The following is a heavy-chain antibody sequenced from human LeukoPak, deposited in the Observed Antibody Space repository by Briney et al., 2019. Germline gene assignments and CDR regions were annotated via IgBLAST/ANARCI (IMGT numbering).Heavy chain of an antibody. CDR1: GYTFTSYG. J-gene: IGHJ5*02. CDR3: AREVSFPYCSTTSCYDFDP. CDR2: ISAYNGNT. D-gene: IGHD2-2*01. Sequence: GASVKVSCKASGYTFTSYGISWVRQAPGQGLEWMGWISAYNGNTNCAQKLQGRVTMTTDTSTSTAYMELRSLRSDDTAVYYCAREVSFPYCSTTSCYDFDPWGQGTLVTVSS. V-gene: IGHV1-18*04.